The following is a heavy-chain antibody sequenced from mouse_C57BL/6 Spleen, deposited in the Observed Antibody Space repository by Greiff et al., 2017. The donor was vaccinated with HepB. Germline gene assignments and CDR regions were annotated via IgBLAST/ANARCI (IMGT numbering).Heavy chain of an antibody. D-gene: IGHD1-1*01. CDR3: GSFITTVVATYDY. Sequence: VQLQQSGAELMKPGASVKLSCKATGYTFTGYWIEWVKQRPGHGLEWIGEILPGSGSTNYKEKFKGKATFTADTSSNTAYMQISSLTTEDSAIYYCGSFITTVVATYDYWGQGTTLTVSS. CDR2: ILPGSGST. V-gene: IGHV1-9*01. CDR1: GYTFTGYW. J-gene: IGHJ2*01.